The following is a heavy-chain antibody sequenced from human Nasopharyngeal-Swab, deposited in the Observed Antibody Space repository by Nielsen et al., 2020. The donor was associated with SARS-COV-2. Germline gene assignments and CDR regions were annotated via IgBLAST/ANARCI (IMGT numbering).Heavy chain of an antibody. CDR3: SRDGRFDYGMDV. V-gene: IGHV4-31*03. CDR2: IYYSGST. CDR1: GGSISSGGYY. D-gene: IGHD3-16*01. J-gene: IGHJ6*02. Sequence: SETLSLTCTVSGGSISSGGYYWSWIRQHTGKGLEWIGYIYYSGSTYYNPSLKSRVTISVDTSKNQFSLKLSAVTAADTAVYYCSRDGRFDYGMDVWGQGTTVTVSS.